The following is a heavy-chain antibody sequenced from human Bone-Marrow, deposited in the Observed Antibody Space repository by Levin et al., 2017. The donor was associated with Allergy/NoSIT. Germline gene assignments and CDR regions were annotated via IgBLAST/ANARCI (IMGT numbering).Heavy chain of an antibody. CDR1: GFTFSSYW. CDR3: ARDRRTDNHYSNDAQLDY. V-gene: IGHV3-7*01. D-gene: IGHD4-11*01. Sequence: GGSLRLSCAASGFTFSSYWMSWVRQAPGKGLEWVANIKQDGSEKYYVDSVKGRFTISRDNAKNSLYLQMNSLRAEDTAVYYCARDRRTDNHYSNDAQLDYWGQGTLVTVSS. CDR2: IKQDGSEK. J-gene: IGHJ4*02.